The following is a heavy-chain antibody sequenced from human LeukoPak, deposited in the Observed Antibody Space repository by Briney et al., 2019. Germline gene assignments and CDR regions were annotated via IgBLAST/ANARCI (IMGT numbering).Heavy chain of an antibody. J-gene: IGHJ5*02. CDR1: GGSFSGYY. D-gene: IGHD6-13*01. V-gene: IGHV4-34*01. CDR3: PRGGAGAGTRLERWFDP. CDR2: INHSGST. Sequence: SETLSLTCAVYGGSFSGYYWSWIRQPPGKGLEWIGGINHSGSTNYNPSLRSRVTISVDTYKNEVSLTLSSVTAADPAVYYRPRGGAGAGTRLERWFDPRGQGTLVSVCS.